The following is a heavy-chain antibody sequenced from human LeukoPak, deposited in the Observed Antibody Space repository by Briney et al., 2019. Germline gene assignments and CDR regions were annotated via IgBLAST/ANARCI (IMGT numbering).Heavy chain of an antibody. Sequence: ASVKVSCKASGGTFSSYATSWVRQAPGQGLEWMGGIIPIFGTANYAQKFQGRVTITADESTSTAYMELSSLRSEDTAVYYCARDWNYYDSSGYYGGLYNWFDPWGQGTLVTVSS. D-gene: IGHD3-22*01. CDR2: IIPIFGTA. J-gene: IGHJ5*02. CDR1: GGTFSSYA. CDR3: ARDWNYYDSSGYYGGLYNWFDP. V-gene: IGHV1-69*13.